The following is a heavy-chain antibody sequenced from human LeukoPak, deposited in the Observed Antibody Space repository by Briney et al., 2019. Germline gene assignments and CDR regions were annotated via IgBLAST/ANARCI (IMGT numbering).Heavy chain of an antibody. D-gene: IGHD6-19*01. CDR2: IRYDGSNK. J-gene: IGHJ4*02. CDR1: GFTFSSYG. V-gene: IGHV3-30*02. Sequence: EGSLRLSCAASGFTFSSYGMHWVRQAPGKGLEWVAFIRYDGSNKYYADFVKGRFTISRDNSKNTLYLQMNSLRAEDTAVYYCAKRMGYSSGWYEGGGYYFDYWGQGTLVTVSS. CDR3: AKRMGYSSGWYEGGGYYFDY.